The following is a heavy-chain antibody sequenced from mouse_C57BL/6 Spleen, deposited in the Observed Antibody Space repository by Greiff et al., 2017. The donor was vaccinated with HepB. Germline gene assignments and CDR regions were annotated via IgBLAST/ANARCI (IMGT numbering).Heavy chain of an antibody. V-gene: IGHV1-42*01. D-gene: IGHD1-1*01. J-gene: IGHJ2*01. CDR2: INPSTGGT. CDR1: GYSFTGYY. Sequence: VQLQQSGPELVKPGASVKISCKASGYSFTGYYMNWVKQSPEKSLEWIGEINPSTGGTTYNQKFKAKATLTVDKSSSTAYMQLKSLTSEDSAVYYCARSLYGSRYYFDYWGQGTTLTVSS. CDR3: ARSLYGSRYYFDY.